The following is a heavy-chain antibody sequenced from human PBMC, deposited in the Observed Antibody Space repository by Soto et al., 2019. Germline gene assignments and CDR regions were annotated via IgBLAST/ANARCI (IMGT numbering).Heavy chain of an antibody. J-gene: IGHJ3*02. Sequence: XXSLRLSCAASGFTFSSYWMHWVPQAPGKGLVWVSRINSGGSSTSYADSVKGRFTISRDNAKNTLYLQMNSLRAEDTAVYYCARSRISGWDAFDIWGQGTMVT. V-gene: IGHV3-74*01. CDR1: GFTFSSYW. D-gene: IGHD6-19*01. CDR2: INSGGSST. CDR3: ARSRISGWDAFDI.